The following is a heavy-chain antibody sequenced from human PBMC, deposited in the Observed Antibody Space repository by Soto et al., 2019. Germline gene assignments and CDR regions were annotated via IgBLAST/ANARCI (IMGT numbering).Heavy chain of an antibody. D-gene: IGHD6-13*01. J-gene: IGHJ4*02. Sequence: QVQLQESGPGLVKPSETLSLTCTVSGGSVSSGSYYWSWIRQPPGKGLEWIGYIYYSGSTNYNPSLKSRVTISVDTSKNQFSLKLSSVTAADTAVYYCAGMGQQLDHFDYWGQGTLVTVSS. CDR1: GGSVSSGSYY. CDR2: IYYSGST. CDR3: AGMGQQLDHFDY. V-gene: IGHV4-61*01.